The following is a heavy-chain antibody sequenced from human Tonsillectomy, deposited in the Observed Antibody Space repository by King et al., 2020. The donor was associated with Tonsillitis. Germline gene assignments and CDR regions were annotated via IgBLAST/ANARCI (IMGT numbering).Heavy chain of an antibody. D-gene: IGHD4-17*01. CDR3: ARDLRGDYGDYGLI. J-gene: IGHJ4*02. CDR2: IKEDGSEK. V-gene: IGHV3-7*01. CDR1: GFTFSSYW. Sequence: VQLVESGGGLVQPGGSLRLSCAASGFTFSSYWMSWVRQAPGKGLEWVANIKEDGSEKYFVDSVKGRFTISRDNAKNSLYLQMNSLRAEDTAVYYCARDLRGDYGDYGLIGAQGPLVPVSS.